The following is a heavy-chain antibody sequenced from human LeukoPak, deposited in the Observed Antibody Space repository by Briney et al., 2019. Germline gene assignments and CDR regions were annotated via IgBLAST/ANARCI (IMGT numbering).Heavy chain of an antibody. J-gene: IGHJ2*01. Sequence: PGGSLRLSCAASGFTFSDYYMSWIRQAPGKGLEWVSYISNSGNTIYYADSVEGRFTISRDNAKSSLYLQMNSLRAEDTAIYYCAKGGHYSHFDLWGRGTLVTVSS. CDR2: ISNSGNTI. V-gene: IGHV3-11*01. D-gene: IGHD4-17*01. CDR1: GFTFSDYY. CDR3: AKGGHYSHFDL.